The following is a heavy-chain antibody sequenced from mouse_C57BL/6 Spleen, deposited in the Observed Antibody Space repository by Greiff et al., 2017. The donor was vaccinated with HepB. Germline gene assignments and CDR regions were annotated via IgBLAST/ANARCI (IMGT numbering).Heavy chain of an antibody. V-gene: IGHV1-5*01. CDR2: IYPGNSDT. CDR3: TRPPLGSSYVGYFDV. J-gene: IGHJ1*03. D-gene: IGHD1-1*01. CDR1: GYTFTSYW. Sequence: EVQLQQSGTVLARPGASVKMSCKTSGYTFTSYWMHWVKQRPGQGLEWIGAIYPGNSDTSYNQKFKGKAKLTAVTSASTAYMELSSLTNEDSAVYYCTRPPLGSSYVGYFDVWGTGTTVTVSS.